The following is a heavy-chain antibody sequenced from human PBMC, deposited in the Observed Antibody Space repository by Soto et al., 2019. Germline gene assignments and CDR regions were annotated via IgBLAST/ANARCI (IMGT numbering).Heavy chain of an antibody. CDR1: GGTFSSYT. CDR2: IIPILGIA. V-gene: IGHV1-69*08. CDR3: ARDPYGGNSDYYYGMDV. Sequence: QVQLVQSGAEVKKPGSSVKVSCKASGGTFSSYTISWVRQAPGQGREWMGRIIPILGIANYAQKFLGRVTITADKSTSTAYMELSSLRSEDTAVYYCARDPYGGNSDYYYGMDVWGQGTTVTVSS. J-gene: IGHJ6*02. D-gene: IGHD4-17*01.